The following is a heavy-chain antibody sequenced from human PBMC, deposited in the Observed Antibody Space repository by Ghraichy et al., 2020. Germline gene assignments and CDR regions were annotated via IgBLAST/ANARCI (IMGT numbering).Heavy chain of an antibody. V-gene: IGHV3-33*01. CDR2: IWYDGSNK. CDR3: ARPRSSGYYYYFDY. J-gene: IGHJ4*02. CDR1: GFTFSSYG. Sequence: GGSLRLSCAASGFTFSSYGMHWVRQAPGKGLEWVAVIWYDGSNKYYADSVKGRFTISRDNSKNTLYLQMNSLRAEDTAVYYCARPRSSGYYYYFDYWGQGTLVTVSS. D-gene: IGHD3-22*01.